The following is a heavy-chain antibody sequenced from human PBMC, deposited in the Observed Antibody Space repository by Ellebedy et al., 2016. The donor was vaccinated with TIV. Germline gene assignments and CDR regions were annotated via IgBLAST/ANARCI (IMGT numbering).Heavy chain of an antibody. Sequence: MPSETLSLTCTVSGGSISSSSYYWGWIRQPPGKGLEWIGSIYYSGSTYYNPSLKSRVTISVDTSKNQFSLKLSSVTAADTAVYYCAREGGGVVATIPPKEYYYYGMDVWGQGTTITVSS. D-gene: IGHD5-12*01. CDR3: AREGGGVVATIPPKEYYYYGMDV. V-gene: IGHV4-39*02. CDR1: GGSISSSSYY. CDR2: IYYSGST. J-gene: IGHJ6*02.